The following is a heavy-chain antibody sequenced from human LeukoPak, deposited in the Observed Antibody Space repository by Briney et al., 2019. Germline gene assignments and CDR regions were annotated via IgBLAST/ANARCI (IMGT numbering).Heavy chain of an antibody. J-gene: IGHJ4*02. CDR3: ARGAVDTAMVTSIFDY. D-gene: IGHD5-18*01. CDR2: INPSGGST. CDR1: GYIFTGYY. Sequence: GASVKVSCKASGYIFTGYYMHWVRQAPGQGLEWMGIINPSGGSTSYAQKFQGRVTMTRDTSTSTVYMELSSLRSEDTAVYYCARGAVDTAMVTSIFDYWGQGTLVTVSS. V-gene: IGHV1-46*01.